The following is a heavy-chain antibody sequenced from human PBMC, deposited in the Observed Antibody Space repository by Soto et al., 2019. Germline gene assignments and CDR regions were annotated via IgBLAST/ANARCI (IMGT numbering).Heavy chain of an antibody. V-gene: IGHV1-69*08. CDR3: ARDRDIVVVPAAMQEPAHMDV. J-gene: IGHJ6*03. Sequence: QVQLVQSGAEVKKPGSSVKVSCKASGGTFSSYTISWVRQAPGQGLEWMGRIIPILGIANYAQKFQGRVTITADKSTSTAYMELSSLRSEDTAVYYCARDRDIVVVPAAMQEPAHMDVWGKGTTVTVSS. CDR2: IIPILGIA. D-gene: IGHD2-2*01. CDR1: GGTFSSYT.